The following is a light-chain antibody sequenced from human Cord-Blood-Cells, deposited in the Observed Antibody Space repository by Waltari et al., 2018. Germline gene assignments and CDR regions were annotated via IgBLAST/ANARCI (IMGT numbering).Light chain of an antibody. CDR3: SSYTSSSTRV. CDR1: SSDVGGYNY. J-gene: IGLJ3*02. CDR2: DVS. V-gene: IGLV2-14*03. Sequence: QSALTQPASVSGSPGQSLTISCPGTSSDVGGYNYVSWTQQHPGKAPNRNISDVSNRPSGVSNRFSGSKSGNTASLTISGLQAEDEADYYCSSYTSSSTRVFGGGTKLTVL.